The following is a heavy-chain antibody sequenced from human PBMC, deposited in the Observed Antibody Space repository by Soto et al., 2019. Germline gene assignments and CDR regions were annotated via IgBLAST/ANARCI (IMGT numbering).Heavy chain of an antibody. J-gene: IGHJ5*02. Sequence: PGGSLRPSCAAYGFSFSSHSFDWVRQAPGQGLEWVAYISSRSSLILYADSVRGLFVIARDTALNTLYLQMNSPRDEDTAMYYCARERGEYDSGWYIDLWGQGTPVTVSS. D-gene: IGHD6-19*01. V-gene: IGHV3-21*06. CDR1: GFSFSSHS. CDR3: ARERGEYDSGWYIDL. CDR2: ISSRSSLI.